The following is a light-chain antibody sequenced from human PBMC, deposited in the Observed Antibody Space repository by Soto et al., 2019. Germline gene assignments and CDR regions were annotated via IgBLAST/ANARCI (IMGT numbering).Light chain of an antibody. Sequence: EVVLTQSPGTLSLSPGQRATLSCRASQSIRATYLAWYQQKPGQAPRLLIYDVSTRATGIPDRFSGSGSGTDFTLIISRLEPEDFAVYYCQQYGGSPLITFGQGTRL. J-gene: IGKJ5*01. CDR2: DVS. CDR3: QQYGGSPLIT. V-gene: IGKV3-20*01. CDR1: QSIRATY.